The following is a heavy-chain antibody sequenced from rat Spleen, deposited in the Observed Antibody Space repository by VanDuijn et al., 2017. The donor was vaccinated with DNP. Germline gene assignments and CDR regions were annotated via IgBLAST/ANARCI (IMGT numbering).Heavy chain of an antibody. D-gene: IGHD1-1*01. Sequence: EVQLVESGGGPVQPGRSLKLSCVASGFIFSNYWMTWIRQAPGKGLEWVASISSTADNTYYSDSVKGRFTISRDNAKSTLYLQMDSLRSEDTATYYCARLTSDWYFDFWGPGTMVTVSS. CDR1: GFIFSNYW. CDR3: ARLTSDWYFDF. CDR2: ISSTADNT. V-gene: IGHV5-31*01. J-gene: IGHJ1*01.